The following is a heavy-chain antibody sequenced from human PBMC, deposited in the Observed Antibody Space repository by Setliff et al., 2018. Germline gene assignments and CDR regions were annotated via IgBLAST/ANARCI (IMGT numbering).Heavy chain of an antibody. CDR3: AKDRPQGVNGRSLDY. Sequence: GESLRLSCAASGFTFSNYAMNWVRQAPGKGLEWVSVIYSDGSSTYYGDSVKGRFTISRDNSQNTLYLQMNSLRAEDTAVYYCAKDRPQGVNGRSLDYWGRGALVTVS. CDR1: GFTFSNYA. J-gene: IGHJ4*02. CDR2: IYSDGSST. V-gene: IGHV3-23*03. D-gene: IGHD3-10*01.